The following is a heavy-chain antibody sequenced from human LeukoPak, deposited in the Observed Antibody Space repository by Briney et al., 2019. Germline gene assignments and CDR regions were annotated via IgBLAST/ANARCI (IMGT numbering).Heavy chain of an antibody. J-gene: IGHJ4*02. CDR3: ARGGYGVDFDY. D-gene: IGHD4-17*01. V-gene: IGHV4-59*01. Sequence: SETLSLTCAVYGGSFSGYYWSWIRQPPGKGLEWIGYIYYSGSTNYNPSLKSRVTISVDTSKNQFSLKLSSVTAADTAVYYCARGGYGVDFDYWGQGTLVTVSS. CDR2: IYYSGST. CDR1: GGSFSGYY.